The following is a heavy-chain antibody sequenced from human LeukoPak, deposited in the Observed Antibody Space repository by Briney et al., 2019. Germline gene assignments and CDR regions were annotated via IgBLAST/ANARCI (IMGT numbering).Heavy chain of an antibody. D-gene: IGHD1-26*01. CDR2: IVVGSGNT. Sequence: GTSVKVSCKASGFTFTSSAVQWMRQARGQRLEWIGWIVVGSGNTNYAQKFQERVTITRDMSTSTAYMELSSLRSEDTAVYYCAAARGSYDGYDYWGQGTLVTVSS. V-gene: IGHV1-58*01. CDR1: GFTFTSSA. J-gene: IGHJ4*02. CDR3: AAARGSYDGYDY.